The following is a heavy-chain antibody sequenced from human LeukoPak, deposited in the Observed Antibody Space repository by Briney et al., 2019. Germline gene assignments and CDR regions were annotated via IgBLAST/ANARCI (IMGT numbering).Heavy chain of an antibody. J-gene: IGHJ4*02. CDR3: AKGSGSSWPTFDY. V-gene: IGHV3-23*01. Sequence: TGGSLRLSCAASGFTFSGYAMTWVRQAPGEGPEWVSTISGTDNNTYYADSVKGRFTVSRDNSKNTLYLQMNSLRAEDTAVYYCAKGSGSSWPTFDYWGQGTLVTVSS. CDR1: GFTFSGYA. CDR2: ISGTDNNT. D-gene: IGHD6-13*01.